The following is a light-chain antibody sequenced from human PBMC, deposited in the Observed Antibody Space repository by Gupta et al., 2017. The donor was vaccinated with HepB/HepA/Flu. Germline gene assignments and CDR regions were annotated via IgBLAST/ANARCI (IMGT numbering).Light chain of an antibody. J-gene: IGLJ2*01. CDR1: GSNIGSNF. CDR3: AAWDDSLRLL. CDR2: RDN. V-gene: IGLV1-47*01. Sequence: HSVLTQPPSASGTPGQRVTISCSGGGSNIGSNFVYWYQQLPGTAPKLLISRDNQRPSGVPDRCSGSKSGTSASLAISGLRSEDEADYYCAAWDDSLRLLFGGGTKLTVL.